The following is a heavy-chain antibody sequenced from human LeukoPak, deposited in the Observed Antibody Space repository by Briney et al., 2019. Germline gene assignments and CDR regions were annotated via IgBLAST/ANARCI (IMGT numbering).Heavy chain of an antibody. Sequence: GGSLRLSCAASGFTFSSYGMHWVRQAPGKGLEWVAVISYDGSNKYYADSVKGRFTISRDNSKNTLYLQMNSLRAEDTAVYYCATVRGTPRRYSGSYRREVDYWGQGTLVTVSS. CDR2: ISYDGSNK. CDR1: GFTFSSYG. CDR3: ATVRGTPRRYSGSYRREVDY. V-gene: IGHV3-30*03. D-gene: IGHD1-26*01. J-gene: IGHJ4*02.